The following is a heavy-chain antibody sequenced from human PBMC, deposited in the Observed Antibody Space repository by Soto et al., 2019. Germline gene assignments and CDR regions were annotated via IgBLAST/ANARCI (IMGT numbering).Heavy chain of an antibody. J-gene: IGHJ4*02. Sequence: GGSLRLSCAASGFTFNTYGMHWVRQAPGKGLEWVAVISYDGSEKYYVDSVKGRFTISKDNSKNTLYLQMNSLRPEDTAVYYCAKSPNFYCSSPNCYKYFFDHWGQGTRVTVSS. CDR2: ISYDGSEK. CDR3: AKSPNFYCSSPNCYKYFFDH. CDR1: GFTFNTYG. D-gene: IGHD2-2*02. V-gene: IGHV3-30*18.